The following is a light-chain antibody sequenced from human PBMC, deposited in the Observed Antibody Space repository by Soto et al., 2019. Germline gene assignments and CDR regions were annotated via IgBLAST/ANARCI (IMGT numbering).Light chain of an antibody. Sequence: DVVLTQTPLSSPVTLGQPASISCRSSQSLVYSDGNTYLSWLQQRPGQPPRLLIYQISNRFSGVPDRFSCSGAGTDFTLKISRVEAEDVRVYYCMQFAHFPRTFCQGTKVEIK. CDR1: QSLVYSDGNTY. V-gene: IGKV2-24*01. CDR2: QIS. CDR3: MQFAHFPRT. J-gene: IGKJ1*01.